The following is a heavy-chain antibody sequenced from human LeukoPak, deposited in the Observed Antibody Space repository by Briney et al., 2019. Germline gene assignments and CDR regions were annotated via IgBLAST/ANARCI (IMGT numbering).Heavy chain of an antibody. D-gene: IGHD4-11*01. CDR3: AKGLTTLDY. Sequence: PGGSLRLSCAASGFTFSYYAMTWVRQAPGKGLEWVSTVFGLDHRTSYADSVKGRFTISRDNSKNTLSPQMNSLRAEDTAVYYCAKGLTTLDYWGQGTLVTVSS. J-gene: IGHJ4*02. CDR1: GFTFSYYA. CDR2: VFGLDHRT. V-gene: IGHV3-23*01.